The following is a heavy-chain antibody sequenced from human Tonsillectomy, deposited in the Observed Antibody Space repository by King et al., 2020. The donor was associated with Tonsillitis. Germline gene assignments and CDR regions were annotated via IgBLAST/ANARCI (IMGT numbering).Heavy chain of an antibody. CDR2: IRWNSGSI. CDR1: GFTFDDYA. V-gene: IGHV3-9*01. CDR3: AKALGDYYYYYAMDV. Sequence: VQLVESGGGLVQPDRSLRLSCAASGFTFDDYAMHWVRQAPGKGLEWVSGIRWNSGSIGFAGSVKGRLIISRENAKNSLYLQMYSLRAEDSALYYCAKALGDYYYYYAMDVWGQGTTVTVSS. D-gene: IGHD3-10*01. J-gene: IGHJ6*02.